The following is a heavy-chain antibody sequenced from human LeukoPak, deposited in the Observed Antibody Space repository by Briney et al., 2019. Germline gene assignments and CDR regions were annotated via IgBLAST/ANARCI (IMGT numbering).Heavy chain of an antibody. CDR1: GFTFSSYG. CDR2: IIGSGGMT. J-gene: IGHJ4*02. Sequence: PGGSLRLSCAASGFTFSSYGMSWVRQAPGKGLEWVSTIIGSGGMTYYADSVKGRFTISRDNSKNTLYLQMNNLRAEDTAVYYCARRAGGYSHPYDYWGQGTLVTVSS. D-gene: IGHD4-23*01. V-gene: IGHV3-23*01. CDR3: ARRAGGYSHPYDY.